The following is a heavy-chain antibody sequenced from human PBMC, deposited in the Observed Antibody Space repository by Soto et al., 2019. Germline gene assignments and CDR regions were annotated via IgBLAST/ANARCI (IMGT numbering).Heavy chain of an antibody. Sequence: QVQLVESGGGVVQPGWSLRLSCAASGFTFSSYGMHWVRQAPGKGLEWVAVIWYDGSNKYYADSVKGRFTISRDNSKNTLYLQMNSLRAEDTAVYYCARDNAARDDSWFDPWGQGTLVTVSS. CDR2: IWYDGSNK. J-gene: IGHJ5*02. CDR1: GFTFSSYG. CDR3: ARDNAARDDSWFDP. V-gene: IGHV3-33*01. D-gene: IGHD6-6*01.